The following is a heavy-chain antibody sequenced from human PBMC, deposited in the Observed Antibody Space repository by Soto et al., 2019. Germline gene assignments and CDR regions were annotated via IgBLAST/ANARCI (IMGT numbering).Heavy chain of an antibody. J-gene: IGHJ4*02. CDR2: IFHTGNT. V-gene: IGHV4-31*11. CDR1: HGTMTSGGYY. CDR3: ARARDKYGGPFDY. D-gene: IGHD5-12*01. Sequence: QVQLQESGPGLVKPSQTLSLTCAVSHGTMTSGGYYWSWIRQFPGKGLEWIGQIFHTGNTYYNPSLKSRVSMSVDTSRTKFSVMLSSVTAADTAVYFCARARDKYGGPFDYWGQGILVTVSS.